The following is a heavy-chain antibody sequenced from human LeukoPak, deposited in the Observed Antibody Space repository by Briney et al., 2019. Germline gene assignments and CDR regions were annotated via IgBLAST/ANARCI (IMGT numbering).Heavy chain of an antibody. D-gene: IGHD2-2*01. V-gene: IGHV1-69*13. CDR1: GYTFTGYY. Sequence: GASVKVSCKASGYTFTGYYMHWVRQAPGQGLEWMGGIIPIFGTANYAQEFQGRVTITADESTSTAYMELSSLRSEDTAVYYCARVGYPDIVVVPDNWFDPWGQGTLVTVSS. CDR2: IIPIFGTA. J-gene: IGHJ5*02. CDR3: ARVGYPDIVVVPDNWFDP.